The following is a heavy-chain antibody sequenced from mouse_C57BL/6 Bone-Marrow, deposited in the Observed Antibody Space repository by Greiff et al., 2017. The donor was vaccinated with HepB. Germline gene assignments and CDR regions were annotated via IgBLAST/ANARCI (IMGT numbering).Heavy chain of an antibody. D-gene: IGHD1-1*01. J-gene: IGHJ3*01. Sequence: QVQLQQPGAELVKPGASVKMSCKASGYTFTSYWITWVKQRPGQGLEWIGDIYPGSGSTNYNETFKSKATLTVDTSSSTAYMQLSSLTSEDSAVYYCARSHFYYGSRWFAYWGQGTLVTVSA. CDR1: GYTFTSYW. V-gene: IGHV1-55*01. CDR2: IYPGSGST. CDR3: ARSHFYYGSRWFAY.